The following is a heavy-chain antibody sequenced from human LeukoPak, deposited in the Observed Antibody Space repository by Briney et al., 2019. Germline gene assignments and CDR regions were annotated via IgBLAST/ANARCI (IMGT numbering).Heavy chain of an antibody. CDR2: IIPIFGTA. Sequence: SVKVSCKASGGTFSSYAISWVRQAPGQGLEWMGGIIPIFGTANYAQRFQGRVTITADESTSTAYMELSSLRSEDTAVYYCARMAVAGTYFDYWGQGTLVTVSS. V-gene: IGHV1-69*13. CDR1: GGTFSSYA. CDR3: ARMAVAGTYFDY. J-gene: IGHJ4*02. D-gene: IGHD6-19*01.